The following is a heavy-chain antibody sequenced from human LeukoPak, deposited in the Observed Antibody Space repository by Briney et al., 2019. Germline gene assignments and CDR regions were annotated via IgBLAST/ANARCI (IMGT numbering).Heavy chain of an antibody. D-gene: IGHD2-2*02. V-gene: IGHV1-2*02. Sequence: ASVKVSCKASGYTFTGYYMHWVRQAPGQGLEWMGWINPNSGGTNYAQKFRGRVTMTRDTSISTAYMELSRLRSDDTAVYYCARDLSYCSSTSCYTFTPFDYWGQGTLVTVSS. CDR1: GYTFTGYY. CDR3: ARDLSYCSSTSCYTFTPFDY. J-gene: IGHJ4*02. CDR2: INPNSGGT.